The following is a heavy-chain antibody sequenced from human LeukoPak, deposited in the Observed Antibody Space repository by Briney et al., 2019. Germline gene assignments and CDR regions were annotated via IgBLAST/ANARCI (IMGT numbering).Heavy chain of an antibody. CDR3: ARDLSVDSGFYGMDV. D-gene: IGHD3/OR15-3a*01. J-gene: IGHJ6*02. CDR2: ISYDGSNK. Sequence: GRSLRLSCAASGFTFSSYAMHWVRQAPGKGLEWVAVISYDGSNKYYADSVKGRFTISRDNSKNTLYLQMNSLRAEDTAVYYCARDLSVDSGFYGMDVWGQGTTVTVSS. V-gene: IGHV3-30-3*01. CDR1: GFTFSSYA.